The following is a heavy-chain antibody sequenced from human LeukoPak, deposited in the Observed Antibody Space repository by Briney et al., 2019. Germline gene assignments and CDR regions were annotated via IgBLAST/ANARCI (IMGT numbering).Heavy chain of an antibody. CDR2: ISACNGNT. J-gene: IGHJ4*02. D-gene: IGHD3-10*01. CDR1: GYTFTSYG. V-gene: IGHV1-18*01. Sequence: ASVKVSCKASGYTFTSYGISWGRQAPGQGLEWMGWISACNGNTNYAQKLQGRGTMTTDTSTSTAYMELRSLRSDDTAVYYCARDPYGSGSYSMDYWGQGTLVTVSS. CDR3: ARDPYGSGSYSMDY.